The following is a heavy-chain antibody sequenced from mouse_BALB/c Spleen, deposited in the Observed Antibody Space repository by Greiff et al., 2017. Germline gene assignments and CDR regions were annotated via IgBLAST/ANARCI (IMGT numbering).Heavy chain of an antibody. CDR3: AREGGNYRFDY. D-gene: IGHD2-1*01. V-gene: IGHV5-17*02. CDR1: GFTFSSFG. Sequence: EVQGVESGGGLVQPGGSRKLSCAASGFTFSSFGMHWVRQAPEKGLEWVAYISSGSSTIYYADTVKGRFTISRDNPKNTLFLQMTSLRSEDTAMYYCAREGGNYRFDYWGQGTTLTVSS. CDR2: ISSGSSTI. J-gene: IGHJ2*01.